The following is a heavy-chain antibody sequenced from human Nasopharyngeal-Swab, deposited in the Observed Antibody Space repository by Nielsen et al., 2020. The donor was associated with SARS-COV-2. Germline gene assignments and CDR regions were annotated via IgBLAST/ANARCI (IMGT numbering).Heavy chain of an antibody. Sequence: VCQAPGKGLEWVSYISSSGSTIYYADSVKGRFTISRDNAKNSLYLQMNSLRAEDTAVYYCARVYSGYDMPVGLDYWGQGTLVTVSS. D-gene: IGHD5-12*01. CDR3: ARVYSGYDMPVGLDY. CDR2: ISSSGSTI. V-gene: IGHV3-48*03. J-gene: IGHJ4*02.